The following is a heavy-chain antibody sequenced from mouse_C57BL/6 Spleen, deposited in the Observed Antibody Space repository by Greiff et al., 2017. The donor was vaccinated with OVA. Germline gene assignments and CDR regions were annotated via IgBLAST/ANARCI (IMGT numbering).Heavy chain of an antibody. V-gene: IGHV5-4*01. J-gene: IGHJ3*01. CDR3: ARDLGYGNYDWFAY. CDR2: ISDGGSYT. D-gene: IGHD2-10*02. CDR1: GFTFSSYS. Sequence: EVKLLESGGGFVKPGGSLTLSCAASGFTFSSYSMSWVRQTPAQRLAWVATISDGGSYTYYPDNVKGRFTISRDNAKNNLYLQMSHLKSEDTAMYYCARDLGYGNYDWFAYWGQGTLVTVSA.